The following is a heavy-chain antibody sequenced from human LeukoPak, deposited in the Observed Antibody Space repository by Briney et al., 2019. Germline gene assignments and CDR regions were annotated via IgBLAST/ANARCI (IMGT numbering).Heavy chain of an antibody. Sequence: SQTLSLTCATSGDSVSTNIGTWTWIRQSPSRGLEWLGRTYYRSKWYNDYAVSVKSRITINPDTSKNRISLQLNSVTPEDTAVYYCARELGAYTFHIWGQGTMVTVSS. CDR2: TYYRSKWYN. CDR3: ARELGAYTFHI. V-gene: IGHV6-1*01. CDR1: GDSVSTNIGT. D-gene: IGHD3-16*01. J-gene: IGHJ3*02.